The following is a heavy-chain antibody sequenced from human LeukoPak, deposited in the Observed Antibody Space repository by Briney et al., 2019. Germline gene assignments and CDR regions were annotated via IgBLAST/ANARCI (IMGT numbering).Heavy chain of an antibody. CDR1: GGSISRNY. J-gene: IGHJ4*02. D-gene: IGHD6-19*01. Sequence: SETLSLTCTVSGGSISRNYWNWIRQPPGKGLEWIGYIYYSGSTKYNPSLKSRVTISVDTSKNQLSLKLNSMTAADTAVYHCARTPRWYSSGWYLDYWGQGTLVTVSS. CDR3: ARTPRWYSSGWYLDY. V-gene: IGHV4-59*08. CDR2: IYYSGST.